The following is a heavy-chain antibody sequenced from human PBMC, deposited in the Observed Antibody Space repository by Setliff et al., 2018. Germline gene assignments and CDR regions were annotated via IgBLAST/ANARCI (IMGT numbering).Heavy chain of an antibody. V-gene: IGHV1-18*01. Sequence: ASVKVSCKASGYTFANYGVTWVRQAPGQGLEWMGWISGYTGNTNYAQKLQGRVSMTTDTSTNAAYMELSNLRYDDTAIYYCSRLVRYCSTTTCQRASGAEVWGQGTRGTVS. CDR3: SRLVRYCSTTTCQRASGAEV. CDR1: GYTFANYG. CDR2: ISGYTGNT. J-gene: IGHJ4*02. D-gene: IGHD2-8*01.